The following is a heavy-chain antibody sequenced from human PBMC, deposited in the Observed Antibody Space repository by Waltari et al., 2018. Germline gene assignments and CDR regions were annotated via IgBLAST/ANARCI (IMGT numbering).Heavy chain of an antibody. V-gene: IGHV4-39*01. CDR1: GGSINRSSYY. D-gene: IGHD5-12*01. CDR2: MYYSGTT. Sequence: QLLLQESGPGLVTPSETLSLTCTVSGGSINRSSYYWGWVRQSPGKGPEWLGSMYYSGTTSYNPTLESRLTISGDTSKNQFSLRLSSVTAADTAVYYCARHWKRNGYRFDPWGQGTRVTVSS. CDR3: ARHWKRNGYRFDP. J-gene: IGHJ5*02.